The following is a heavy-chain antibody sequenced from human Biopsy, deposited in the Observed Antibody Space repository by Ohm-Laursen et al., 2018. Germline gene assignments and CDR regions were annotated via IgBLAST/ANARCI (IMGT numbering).Heavy chain of an antibody. CDR3: ARGSNDFGGLYFPR. J-gene: IGHJ4*02. CDR2: IFYSANT. D-gene: IGHD4-23*01. CDR1: GVSINGGRYY. Sequence: GTLSLTCTVSGVSINGGRYYWNWIRHHPGKGLEWIGNIFYSANTYYNASLKSRVTISVDTSRNHFSLRLSSLTAADTAVYYCARGSNDFGGLYFPRWGQGTLLTVSS. V-gene: IGHV4-61*03.